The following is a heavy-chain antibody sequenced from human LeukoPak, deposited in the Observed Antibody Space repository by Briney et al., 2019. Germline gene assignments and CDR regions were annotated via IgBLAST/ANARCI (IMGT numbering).Heavy chain of an antibody. CDR2: INKDGSEK. D-gene: IGHD2-15*01. Sequence: PGGXLRLSCVASGFTFSSYWMSWVRQAPGKGLEWVANINKDGSEKYYLDSVKGRFTISRDNAMDSLYLQMNSLRAEDTAVYYCARRYCSGGSCYSVDYWGQGTLVTVSS. J-gene: IGHJ4*02. CDR1: GFTFSSYW. CDR3: ARRYCSGGSCYSVDY. V-gene: IGHV3-7*03.